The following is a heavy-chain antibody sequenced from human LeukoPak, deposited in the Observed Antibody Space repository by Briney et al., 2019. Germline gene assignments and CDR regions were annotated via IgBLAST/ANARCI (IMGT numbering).Heavy chain of an antibody. D-gene: IGHD2-15*01. CDR3: ARFLGYCSGGSCYFDY. CDR2: INPNSGGA. J-gene: IGHJ4*02. V-gene: IGHV1-2*02. CDR1: GYTFTGYY. Sequence: ASVKVSCKASGYTFTGYYMHWVRQAPGQGLGWMGWINPNSGGAKYAQKFQGRVTMARDTSISTAYMELSSLNSDDTPVYYCARFLGYCSGGSCYFDYWGQGTLVTVSS.